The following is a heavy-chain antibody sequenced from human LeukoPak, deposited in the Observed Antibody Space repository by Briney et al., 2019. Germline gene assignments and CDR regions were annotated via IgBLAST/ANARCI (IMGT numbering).Heavy chain of an antibody. CDR1: GGSISSYY. V-gene: IGHV4-4*07. Sequence: SETLSLTCTVSGGSISSYYWSWLRQPAGKGLEWIGRIYTSGITNYNPSLKSRVTMSVDTSKNQFSLKLSSVTAADTAVYYCARNYYDTSGYYTWGQGTLVTVSS. J-gene: IGHJ5*02. CDR3: ARNYYDTSGYYT. CDR2: IYTSGIT. D-gene: IGHD3-22*01.